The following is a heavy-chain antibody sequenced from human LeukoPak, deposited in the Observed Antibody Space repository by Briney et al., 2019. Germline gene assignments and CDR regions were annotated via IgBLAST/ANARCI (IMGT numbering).Heavy chain of an antibody. D-gene: IGHD6-13*01. CDR2: ISAYSGNT. Sequence: ASVKVSCKASGYTFTSYGISWVRQAPGQGLEWMGWISAYSGNTNYAQKLQGRVTMTTDTSTSTAYMELRSLRSDDTAVCYCSRDRIPAAGTSVEYWGQGTLVTVSS. CDR1: GYTFTSYG. CDR3: SRDRIPAAGTSVEY. V-gene: IGHV1-18*01. J-gene: IGHJ4*02.